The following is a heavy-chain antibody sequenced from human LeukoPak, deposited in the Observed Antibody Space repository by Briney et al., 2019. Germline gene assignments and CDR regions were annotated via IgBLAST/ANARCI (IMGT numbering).Heavy chain of an antibody. Sequence: SETLSLTCTVSGDSISTSNSYWGWIRQPPGKGLEWIGSIYYSGNTYYNASLKSRVTISVDTSKNQFSLKLSSVTAADTAVYYCARQASGWYGDWFDPWGQGTLVTVSS. CDR1: GDSISTSNSY. CDR3: ARQASGWYGDWFDP. CDR2: IYYSGNT. V-gene: IGHV4-39*01. D-gene: IGHD6-19*01. J-gene: IGHJ5*02.